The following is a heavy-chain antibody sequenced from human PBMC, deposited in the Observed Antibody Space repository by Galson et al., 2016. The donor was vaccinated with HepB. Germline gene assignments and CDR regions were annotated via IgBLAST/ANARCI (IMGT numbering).Heavy chain of an antibody. CDR1: GFIFSDYA. CDR3: ARRGDGYNYDC. J-gene: IGHJ4*02. V-gene: IGHV3-30*04. Sequence: SLRLSCAVSDLASSGFIFSDYAMHWVRQAPGKGLEWVAVIAYDGTAKYYADSVKGRFTISRDDSKNTLFLQMDSLRVEDTAVYYCARRGDGYNYDCWGQGTLVTVSS. CDR2: IAYDGTAK. D-gene: IGHD5-24*01.